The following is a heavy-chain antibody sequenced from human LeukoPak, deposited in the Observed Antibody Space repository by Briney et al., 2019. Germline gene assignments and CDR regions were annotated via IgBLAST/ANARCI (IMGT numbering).Heavy chain of an antibody. J-gene: IGHJ4*02. CDR2: ISGSGGST. D-gene: IGHD6-6*01. Sequence: GGSLRLSCAASGFTFSSYAMSWVRQAPGKGLEWVSGISGSGGSTYYPDSVKGRFTISRDNSKNTLYLQMNSLRAEDTAVYYCAKDVSSSTGYWGQGTLVTVSS. V-gene: IGHV3-23*01. CDR3: AKDVSSSTGY. CDR1: GFTFSSYA.